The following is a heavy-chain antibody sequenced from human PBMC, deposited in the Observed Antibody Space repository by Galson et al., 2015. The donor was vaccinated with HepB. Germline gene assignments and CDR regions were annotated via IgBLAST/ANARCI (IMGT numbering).Heavy chain of an antibody. CDR1: GFTFSDYY. CDR2: ISSSSSYT. V-gene: IGHV3-11*06. Sequence: SLRLSCAASGFTFSDYYMSWIRQAPGKGLEWVSYISSSSSYTNYADSVKGRFTISRDNAKNSLYLQMNSLRAEDTAVYYCASAFDIVVVPRGGIAAAFDPWGQGTLVTVSS. J-gene: IGHJ5*02. CDR3: ASAFDIVVVPRGGIAAAFDP. D-gene: IGHD2-2*01.